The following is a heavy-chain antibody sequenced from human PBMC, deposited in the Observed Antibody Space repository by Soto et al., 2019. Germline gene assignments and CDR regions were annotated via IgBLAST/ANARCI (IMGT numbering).Heavy chain of an antibody. J-gene: IGHJ6*03. V-gene: IGHV3-30*18. CDR1: GFTFSSYG. CDR3: AKAGGGDNSSGWNYYYYYYMDV. CDR2: ISYDGSNK. D-gene: IGHD6-19*01. Sequence: QVQLVESGGGVVQPGRSLRLSCAASGFTFSSYGMHWVRQAPGKGLEWVAVISYDGSNKYYADSVKGRFTISRDNSKNTLYLQMNRLRAEDTAVYYCAKAGGGDNSSGWNYYYYYYMDVWGKGTTVTVSS.